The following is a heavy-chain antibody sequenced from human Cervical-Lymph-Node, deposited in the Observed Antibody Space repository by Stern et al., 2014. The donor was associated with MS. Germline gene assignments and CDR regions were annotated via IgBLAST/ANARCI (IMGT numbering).Heavy chain of an antibody. V-gene: IGHV3-30-3*01. Sequence: MQLVASEGGVVQPGRSLRLSCAASGFTFSSYTMHWVRQAPGKGLEWVALISYDGSNKYYADSVKGRFTISRDNSKNTLYLQMNSLRAEDTAVYYCARVDTAMVTLYYYGMDVWGQGTTVTVSS. CDR3: ARVDTAMVTLYYYGMDV. CDR1: GFTFSSYT. CDR2: ISYDGSNK. D-gene: IGHD5-18*01. J-gene: IGHJ6*02.